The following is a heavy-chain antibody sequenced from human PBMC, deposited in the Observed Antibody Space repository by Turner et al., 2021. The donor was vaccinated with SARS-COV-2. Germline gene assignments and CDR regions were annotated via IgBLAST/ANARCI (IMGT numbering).Heavy chain of an antibody. D-gene: IGHD4-4*01. J-gene: IGHJ5*02. CDR2: FDPEDGET. CDR3: ATAPGMTTTGWFDP. Sequence: QVQLVQSGAEVKKPGASVKVYCKVSGYTLIELSMHWVRQAPGKGLEWMGGFDPEDGETIYAQKFQGRVTMTEDTSTDTAYMELSSLRSDDTAVYYCATAPGMTTTGWFDPWGQGTLVTVSS. V-gene: IGHV1-24*01. CDR1: GYTLIELS.